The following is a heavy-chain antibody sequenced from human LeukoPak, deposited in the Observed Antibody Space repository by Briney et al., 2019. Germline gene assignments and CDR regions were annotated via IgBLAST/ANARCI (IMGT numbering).Heavy chain of an antibody. Sequence: GRSLRLSCAASGFTVSNNYMGWVRRAAGEGLEWVALIYSVGGTYYADSVKGRFTISRDNSKKTLHLQMNSLRAEDTAVYYCVRNSGELGAWGQGTLVTVSS. D-gene: IGHD2-21*01. CDR1: GFTVSNNY. CDR3: VRNSGELGA. J-gene: IGHJ5*02. V-gene: IGHV3-53*01. CDR2: IYSVGGT.